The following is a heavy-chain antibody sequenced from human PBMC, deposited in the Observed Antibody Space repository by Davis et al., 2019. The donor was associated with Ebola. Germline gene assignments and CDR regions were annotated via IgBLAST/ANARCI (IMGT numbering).Heavy chain of an antibody. D-gene: IGHD3-22*01. CDR2: FDPEDGET. V-gene: IGHV1-24*01. J-gene: IGHJ4*02. Sequence: ASVKVSCKVSGYTLTDLSMHWVRQAPGKGLEWMGGFDPEDGETIYAQKFQGRVTMTEDTSTDTAYMELSSLRSEDTAVYYCATLHYYDSSERPDYWGQGTLVTVSS. CDR1: GYTLTDLS. CDR3: ATLHYYDSSERPDY.